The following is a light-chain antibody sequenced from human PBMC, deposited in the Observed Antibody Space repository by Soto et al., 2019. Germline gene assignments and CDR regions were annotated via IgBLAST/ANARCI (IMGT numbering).Light chain of an antibody. Sequence: QSALTQPPSVSAAPGQRVTISCSGSSSNIGGNSVSWYQQLPGTAPKLLIYDDDKRPSGIPDRFSRSKSGTSATLGITGFQTGDEADYYCGSWDSSMSAYVFGNGTKVTVL. CDR2: DDD. V-gene: IGLV1-51*01. CDR3: GSWDSSMSAYV. J-gene: IGLJ1*01. CDR1: SSNIGGNS.